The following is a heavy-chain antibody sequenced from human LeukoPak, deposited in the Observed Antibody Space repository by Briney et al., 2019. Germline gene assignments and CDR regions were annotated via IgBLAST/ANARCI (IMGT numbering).Heavy chain of an antibody. Sequence: SVKVSCKASGYTFTSYAISWVRQAPGQGLEWMGGIIPIFGTANYAQKFQGRVTITADESTSTAYMELSSLRSEDTAVYYCASLYSGSYYFDYWGQGTLVTVSS. V-gene: IGHV1-69*13. CDR2: IIPIFGTA. CDR1: GYTFTSYA. J-gene: IGHJ4*02. CDR3: ASLYSGSYYFDY. D-gene: IGHD1-26*01.